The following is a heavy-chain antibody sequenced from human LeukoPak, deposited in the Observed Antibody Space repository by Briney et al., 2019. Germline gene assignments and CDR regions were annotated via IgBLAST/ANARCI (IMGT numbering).Heavy chain of an antibody. V-gene: IGHV3-30*04. J-gene: IGHJ4*02. CDR1: GFTFSSYP. CDR2: IGYDGVNK. Sequence: GGSLRLSCAASGFTFSSYPMHWVRQAPGKGLEWVAVIGYDGVNKFYTDSVEGRFTISRDDSKNTLYLQMDSLRAEDTALYYCARDFLREAPDYFDHWGQGTLVTVSS. D-gene: IGHD3-10*01. CDR3: ARDFLREAPDYFDH.